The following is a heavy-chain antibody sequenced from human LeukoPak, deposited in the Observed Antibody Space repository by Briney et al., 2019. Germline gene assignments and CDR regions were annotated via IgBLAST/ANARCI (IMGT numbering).Heavy chain of an antibody. Sequence: SETLSLTCTVSGGSISSSSYYWGWIRQPPGKGLEWIASIYYSGSTNYNPSLKSRVTISVDTSKNQFSLKLSSVTAADTAVYYCARHALRYYGSGSLGYYFDYWGQGTLVTVSS. CDR1: GGSISSSSYY. J-gene: IGHJ4*02. V-gene: IGHV4-39*07. D-gene: IGHD3-10*01. CDR2: IYYSGST. CDR3: ARHALRYYGSGSLGYYFDY.